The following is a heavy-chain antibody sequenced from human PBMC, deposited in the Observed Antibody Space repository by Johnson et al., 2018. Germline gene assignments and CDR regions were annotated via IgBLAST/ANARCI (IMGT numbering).Heavy chain of an antibody. CDR2: IWPGDSDT. CDR3: AKQRERGTSYMDV. Sequence: EVQLLESGAEVKKPGESLKISCKGSGYSFTNTWIGWVRQMPGEGLEWMGIIWPGDSDTKYSPSFQGQVTISADRSISTVYLQWSSLKASDPAIYYWAKQRERGTSYMDVWGKGTTVTVSS. CDR1: GYSFTNTW. D-gene: IGHD3-16*01. J-gene: IGHJ6*04. V-gene: IGHV5-51*01.